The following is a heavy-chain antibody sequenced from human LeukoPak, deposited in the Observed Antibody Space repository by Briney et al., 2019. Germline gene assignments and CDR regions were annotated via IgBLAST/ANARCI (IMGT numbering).Heavy chain of an antibody. Sequence: PSETLSLTCTVSGGSISSSSYYWGWIRQPPGKGLEWIGSIYYSGSTYYNPSLKSRVTISVDTSKNQFSLKLSSVTAADTAVYYCASRAGDLGAFDIWGQGTMVTVSS. V-gene: IGHV4-39*01. D-gene: IGHD7-27*01. CDR1: GGSISSSSYY. CDR2: IYYSGST. J-gene: IGHJ3*02. CDR3: ASRAGDLGAFDI.